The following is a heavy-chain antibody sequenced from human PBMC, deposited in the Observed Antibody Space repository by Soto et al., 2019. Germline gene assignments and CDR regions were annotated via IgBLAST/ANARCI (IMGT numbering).Heavy chain of an antibody. CDR1: GFTFSSYE. V-gene: IGHV3-48*03. J-gene: IGHJ6*02. Sequence: EVQLMESGGGLVQPGGSLRLSCAASGFTFSSYEMNWVRQAPGKGLEWVSYISSSGSTIYYADSVKGRFTISRDNAKNSLYLQMNSLRAEDTAVYYCASSYYYGMDVWGQGTTVTISS. CDR3: ASSYYYGMDV. CDR2: ISSSGSTI.